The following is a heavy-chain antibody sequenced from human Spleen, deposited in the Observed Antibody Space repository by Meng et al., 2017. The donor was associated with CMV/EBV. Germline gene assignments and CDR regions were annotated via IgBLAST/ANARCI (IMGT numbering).Heavy chain of an antibody. V-gene: IGHV1-8*01. J-gene: IGHJ4*02. Sequence: VNGVRQATGQGLEWMGWMNPNSGNTGYAQKFQGRVTMTRNISISTAYMELSSLRSEDTAVYYCARARHDFWSGYYFGPTRVEYFDYWGQGTLVTVSS. CDR2: MNPNSGNT. D-gene: IGHD3-3*01. CDR3: ARARHDFWSGYYFGPTRVEYFDY.